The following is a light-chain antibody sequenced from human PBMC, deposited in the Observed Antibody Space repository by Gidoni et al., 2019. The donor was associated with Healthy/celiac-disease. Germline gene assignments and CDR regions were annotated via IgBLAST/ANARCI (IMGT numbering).Light chain of an antibody. V-gene: IGKV1-39*01. Sequence: SQMNQSPSSLSASVGDRVTITCLASQSISSYLNWYQQKPGKAPKLLIYAASSLQSGVPSRFSGSGSGTDFTLTISRLQPEDFATYYCQQSYSTPLTFGGXTKVEIK. CDR3: QQSYSTPLT. J-gene: IGKJ4*01. CDR2: AAS. CDR1: QSISSY.